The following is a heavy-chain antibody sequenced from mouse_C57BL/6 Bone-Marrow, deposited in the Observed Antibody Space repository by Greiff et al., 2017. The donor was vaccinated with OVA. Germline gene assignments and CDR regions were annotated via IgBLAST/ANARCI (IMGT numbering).Heavy chain of an antibody. V-gene: IGHV7-1*01. Sequence: EVHLVESGGGLVQSGRSLRLSCATSGFTFSDFYMEWVRQAPGKGLEWIAASRNKANDYTTEYSASVKGRFIVSRDTSQSILYLQMNALRAEDTAIYYCARGYDYGPFDYWGQGTTLTVSS. J-gene: IGHJ2*01. D-gene: IGHD2-4*01. CDR3: ARGYDYGPFDY. CDR1: GFTFSDFY. CDR2: SRNKANDYTT.